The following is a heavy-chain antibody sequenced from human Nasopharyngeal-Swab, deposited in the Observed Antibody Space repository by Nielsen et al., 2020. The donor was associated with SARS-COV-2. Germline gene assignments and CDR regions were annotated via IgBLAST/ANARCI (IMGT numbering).Heavy chain of an antibody. CDR2: IWSDGSNK. D-gene: IGHD3-22*01. CDR3: ARDSDYYDGVALLWYFDY. J-gene: IGHJ4*02. V-gene: IGHV3-33*01. Sequence: WIRQPPGKGLEWVAFIWSDGSNKYYADAVKGRFTISRDNAKNSLYLQMNSLRAEDTAVYYCARDSDYYDGVALLWYFDYWGQGTLVTVSS.